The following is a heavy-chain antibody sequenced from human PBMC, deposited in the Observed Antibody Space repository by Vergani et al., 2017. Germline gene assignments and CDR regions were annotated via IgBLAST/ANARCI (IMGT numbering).Heavy chain of an antibody. CDR2: MDYSGGT. V-gene: IGHV4-39*01. CDR1: GDSVISTDYH. Sequence: QVQLQESGPGLVKPSETLSLTCTVSGDSVISTDYHLGWIRQPPGKGLEWIGSMDYSGGTSSNPSLESRISISFETPKNQFSLRLTSVTAADTAVYYCASKRGACRAAYCHSYDFWGPGTLVTVAS. D-gene: IGHD2-15*01. J-gene: IGHJ4*01. CDR3: ASKRGACRAAYCHSYDF.